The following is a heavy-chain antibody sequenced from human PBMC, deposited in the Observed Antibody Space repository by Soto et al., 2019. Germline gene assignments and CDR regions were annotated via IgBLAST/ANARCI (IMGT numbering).Heavy chain of an antibody. CDR2: IYYSGIT. CDR3: ARDPHLVYYYCGMDV. CDR1: GGSISSYY. J-gene: IGHJ6*02. V-gene: IGHV4-59*01. Sequence: SETLSLTCTVSGGSISSYYWSWIRQPPGKGLEWIGYIYYSGITNYNPSLKSRVTMTRDTSTSTVYMELSSLRSEDTAVYYCARDPHLVYYYCGMDVWGQGTTVTVSS.